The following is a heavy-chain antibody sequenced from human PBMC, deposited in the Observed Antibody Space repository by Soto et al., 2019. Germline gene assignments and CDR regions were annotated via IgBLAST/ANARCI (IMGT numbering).Heavy chain of an antibody. V-gene: IGHV4-61*01. J-gene: IGHJ3*02. CDR3: ARFSVASDAFDI. Sequence: PSETLSLTCTVSGGSVSSGSYYWSWIRQPPGKELEWIGYIYYSGSTNYNPSLKSRVTISVDTSKNQFSLKLSSVSAADTAVYYCARFSVASDAFDIWGQGTMVTV. CDR1: GGSVSSGSYY. CDR2: IYYSGST. D-gene: IGHD5-12*01.